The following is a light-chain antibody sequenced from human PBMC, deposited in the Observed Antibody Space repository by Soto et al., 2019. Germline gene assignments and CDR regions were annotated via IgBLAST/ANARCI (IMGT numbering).Light chain of an antibody. V-gene: IGKV1-39*01. CDR1: QVISTS. J-gene: IGKJ1*01. Sequence: DIQLTQSPSFLSPSIGESVNITCRASQVISTSLAWYQVKPGKAPRLLIYRASSVKSGVPPRFSGSGSGRDFTLTISSLRPEDIATYFCQQSYSSPPWTFGQGTKVDIK. CDR3: QQSYSSPPWT. CDR2: RAS.